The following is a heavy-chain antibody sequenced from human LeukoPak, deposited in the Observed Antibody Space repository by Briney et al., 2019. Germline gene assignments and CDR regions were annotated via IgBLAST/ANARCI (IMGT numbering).Heavy chain of an antibody. CDR1: GFTFSSYS. CDR2: ISSSSSYI. D-gene: IGHD6-13*01. CDR3: AKSAAAGTYYYYMDV. V-gene: IGHV3-21*04. J-gene: IGHJ6*03. Sequence: GXSLRLSCAXSGFTFSSYSMNWVRQAPGKGLEWVSSISSSSSYIYYADSVKGRFTISRDNAKNSLYLQMNSLRAEDTALYYCAKSAAAGTYYYYMDVWGKGTTVTVSS.